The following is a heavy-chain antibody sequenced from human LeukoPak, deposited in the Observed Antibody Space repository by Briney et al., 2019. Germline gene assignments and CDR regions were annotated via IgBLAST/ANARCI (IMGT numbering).Heavy chain of an antibody. CDR2: IHSDGST. J-gene: IGHJ6*03. CDR1: RFTVSSNY. CDR3: AGDDPNGHFMDV. Sequence: GGSLRLSCATSRFTVSSNYMSWVRQAPGKGLEWVSVIHSDGSTHYADSVKGRFTISRDNSKNTLYLQMNSLRAEDTAVYSCAGDDPNGHFMDVWGKRATGHVSS. V-gene: IGHV3-53*01.